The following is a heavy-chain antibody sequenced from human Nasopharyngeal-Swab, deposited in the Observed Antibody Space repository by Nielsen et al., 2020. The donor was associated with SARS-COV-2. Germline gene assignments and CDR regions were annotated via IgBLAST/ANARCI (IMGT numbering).Heavy chain of an antibody. D-gene: IGHD4-23*01. CDR3: ARGGNSVY. CDR1: GFTFSSYS. Sequence: GESLKISCAASGFTFSSYSMNWVRQAPGKGLEWVSSISSSSYIYYADSVKGRFTISRDNAKNSLYLQMNSLRAEDTAVYYCARGGNSVYWGQGTLVTVPS. V-gene: IGHV3-21*01. J-gene: IGHJ4*02. CDR2: ISSSSYI.